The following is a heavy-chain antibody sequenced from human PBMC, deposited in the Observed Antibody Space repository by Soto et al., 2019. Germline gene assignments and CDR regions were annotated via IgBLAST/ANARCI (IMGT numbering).Heavy chain of an antibody. CDR1: GFRVGDYA. CDR3: AKDPSTGPADY. V-gene: IGHV3-23*01. D-gene: IGHD3-9*01. CDR2: ISKDGRNT. J-gene: IGHJ4*02. Sequence: GGSQRLSCVASGFRVGDYAVNWVRQAPLKGLEWVSTISKDGRNTHYADSVRGRFTISRDLSKNALFLQMNSLSPEDAAIYYCAKDPSTGPADYWGQGTLVTVSS.